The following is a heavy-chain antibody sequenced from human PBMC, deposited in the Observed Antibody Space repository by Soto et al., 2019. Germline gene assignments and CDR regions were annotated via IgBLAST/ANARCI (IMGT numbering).Heavy chain of an antibody. CDR1: GYSFTGNS. CDR3: ATATFDMVFDY. D-gene: IGHD3-16*01. J-gene: IGHJ4*02. Sequence: ASVKVSCKASGYSFTGNSMHWVRQAPGQGLEWMGGIDPNDGETNYAQKFQGRVTMTEDTSTDTAYMELSRLRSEDTAVYYCATATFDMVFDYWGQGTLVTVSS. CDR2: IDPNDGET. V-gene: IGHV1-24*01.